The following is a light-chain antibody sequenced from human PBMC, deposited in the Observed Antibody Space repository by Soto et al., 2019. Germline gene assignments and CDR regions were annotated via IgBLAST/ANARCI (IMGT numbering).Light chain of an antibody. V-gene: IGLV2-23*03. CDR1: SSDIGNYNL. Sequence: QSVLTQPASGSGSPGQSITISCTGTSSDIGNYNLVSWYQQHPGKAPKLMIYEGSTRPSGVSNRFSGSKSGNTASLTISGLQAEDEADYYCCSDAGSSTFPVVFGGGTKLTVL. CDR3: CSDAGSSTFPVV. CDR2: EGS. J-gene: IGLJ2*01.